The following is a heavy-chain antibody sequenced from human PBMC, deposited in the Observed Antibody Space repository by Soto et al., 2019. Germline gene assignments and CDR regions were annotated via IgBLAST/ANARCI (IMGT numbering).Heavy chain of an antibody. CDR1: GGSISSGGYY. V-gene: IGHV4-31*03. D-gene: IGHD2-15*01. CDR2: IYYSGST. CDR3: ASEVVTLRNWFDP. J-gene: IGHJ5*02. Sequence: SETLSLTYTVSGGSISSGGYYWSWIRQHPGKGLEWIGYIYYSGSTYYNPSLKSRVTISVDTSKNQFSLKLSSVTAAGTAVYYCASEVVTLRNWFDPWGQGTLVTVSS.